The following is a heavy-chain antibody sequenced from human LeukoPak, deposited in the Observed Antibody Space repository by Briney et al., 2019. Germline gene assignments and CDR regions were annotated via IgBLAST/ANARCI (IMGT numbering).Heavy chain of an antibody. D-gene: IGHD3-10*01. V-gene: IGHV1-8*02. CDR1: GYTFNNHY. J-gene: IGHJ4*02. CDR2: MNPNSGNT. CDR3: ARVCTMVRGVTYYFDY. Sequence: ASVKVSCKASGYTFNNHYMYWVRQATGQGLEWMGWMNPNSGNTGYAQKFQGRVTMTRNTSISTAYMELSSLRSEDTAVYYCARVCTMVRGVTYYFDYWGQGTLVTVSS.